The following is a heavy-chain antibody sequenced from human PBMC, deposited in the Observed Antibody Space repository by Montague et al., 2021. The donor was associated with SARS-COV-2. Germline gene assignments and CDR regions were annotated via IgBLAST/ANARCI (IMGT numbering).Heavy chain of an antibody. Sequence: SETLSLTCTVSGGSIGGYYWSWIRQPPGKGLEWIGYLYNSGSTNFNPSLRSRVTISVDTSKNQFSLKMTSVTAADTAVYYCARDWVTCPGSAWKLPHYHGMDVWGQGTTVTVSS. CDR2: LYNSGST. J-gene: IGHJ6*02. CDR3: ARDWVTCPGSAWKLPHYHGMDV. D-gene: IGHD1-1*01. CDR1: GGSIGGYY. V-gene: IGHV4-59*01.